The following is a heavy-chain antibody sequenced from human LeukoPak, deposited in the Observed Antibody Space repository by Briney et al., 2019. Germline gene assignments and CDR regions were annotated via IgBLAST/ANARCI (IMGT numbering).Heavy chain of an antibody. V-gene: IGHV4-34*01. J-gene: IGHJ5*02. CDR2: INHSGST. CDR3: ARVKSSRITIFGVAKTKWFDP. CDR1: GGSFSGYY. Sequence: SETLSLTCAVYGGSFSGYYWSWIRQPPGKGLEWIGEINHSGSTNYNPSLKSRVTISVDTSKNQFSLKLSSVTAADTAVYYCARVKSSRITIFGVAKTKWFDPWGQGTLVTVSS. D-gene: IGHD3-3*01.